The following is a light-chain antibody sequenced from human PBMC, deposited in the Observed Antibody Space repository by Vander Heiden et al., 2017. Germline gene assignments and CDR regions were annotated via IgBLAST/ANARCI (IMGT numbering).Light chain of an antibody. Sequence: QSALTPPPSASGSPGQSVTISCTGTSRDVGGYNYVSWHQQHPGKAPKLRIYEVSKRPSGVPDRFSGSKSGNTASLTVSGLQAEDEADYYCSSYAGSNILYVFGTGTKVTVL. CDR1: SRDVGGYNY. J-gene: IGLJ1*01. V-gene: IGLV2-8*01. CDR2: EVS. CDR3: SSYAGSNILYV.